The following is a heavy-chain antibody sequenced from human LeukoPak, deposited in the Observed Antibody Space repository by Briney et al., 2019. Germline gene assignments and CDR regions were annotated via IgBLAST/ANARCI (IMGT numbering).Heavy chain of an antibody. D-gene: IGHD2-2*01. CDR3: ARSSRGGYYYYGMDV. V-gene: IGHV1-69*13. J-gene: IGHJ6*02. CDR2: IIPIFGTA. CDR1: GGTVSSYA. Sequence: SVKVSCKASGGTVSSYAISWVRQAPGQGLEWMGGIIPIFGTANYAQKFQGRVTITADESTSTAYMELSSLRSEDTAVYYCARSSRGGYYYYGMDVWGQGTTVTVSS.